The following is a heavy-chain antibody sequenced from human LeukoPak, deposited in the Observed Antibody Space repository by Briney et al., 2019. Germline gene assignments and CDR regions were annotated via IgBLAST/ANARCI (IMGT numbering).Heavy chain of an antibody. CDR3: AKEPRITMVRGVPDGY. CDR1: GFTFRSYA. D-gene: IGHD3-10*01. CDR2: ISGSGSST. J-gene: IGHJ4*02. V-gene: IGHV3-23*01. Sequence: GGSLRLSCAASGFTFRSYAMSWVRQAPGKGLEWVSAISGSGSSTYYADSVKGRFTIPRDNSKSTLYLQMNSLRAEDTAVYYCAKEPRITMVRGVPDGYWGQGTLVTVSS.